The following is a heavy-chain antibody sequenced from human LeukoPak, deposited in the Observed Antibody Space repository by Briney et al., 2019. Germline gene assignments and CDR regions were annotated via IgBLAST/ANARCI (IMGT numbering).Heavy chain of an antibody. CDR3: ARQGSDVEMATIPAFDY. J-gene: IGHJ4*02. Sequence: SQTLSLTCAISGDSVSSNSAAWNWIRQSPSRGLEWLGRTYYRSKWYNDYAVSVKSRITINPDTSKNQFSLKLSSVTAADTAVYYCARQGSDVEMATIPAFDYWGQGTLVTVSS. CDR2: TYYRSKWYN. D-gene: IGHD5-24*01. V-gene: IGHV6-1*01. CDR1: GDSVSSNSAA.